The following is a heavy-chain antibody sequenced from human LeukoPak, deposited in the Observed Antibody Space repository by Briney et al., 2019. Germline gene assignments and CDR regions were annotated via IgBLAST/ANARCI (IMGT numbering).Heavy chain of an antibody. D-gene: IGHD6-19*01. Sequence: GGSLRLSCAASGFTFGDYYMSWIRQAPGKGLEWVSYISSSGSTIYYADSVKGRFTISRDNAKNSLYLQMNSLRAEDTAVYYCAREGREQWLVRLNYMDVWGKGTTVTVSS. J-gene: IGHJ6*03. CDR3: AREGREQWLVRLNYMDV. V-gene: IGHV3-11*04. CDR1: GFTFGDYY. CDR2: ISSSGSTI.